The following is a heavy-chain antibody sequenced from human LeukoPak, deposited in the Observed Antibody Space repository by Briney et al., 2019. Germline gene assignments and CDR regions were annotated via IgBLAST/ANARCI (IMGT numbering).Heavy chain of an antibody. V-gene: IGHV4-34*01. CDR1: GGSFSAYY. D-gene: IGHD1-26*01. Sequence: PSETLSLTCAVYGGSFSAYYWSWIRQPPGKGLEWIGEINHSGSTNYNPSLKSRVTISVDTSKNQFSLKLTSVTAADTAVYYCASLEPRQVGATRPENYFDYWGQGTLVTVSS. J-gene: IGHJ4*02. CDR3: ASLEPRQVGATRPENYFDY. CDR2: INHSGST.